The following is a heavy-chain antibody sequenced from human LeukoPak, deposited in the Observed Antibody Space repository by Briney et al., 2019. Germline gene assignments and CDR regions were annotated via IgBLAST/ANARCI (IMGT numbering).Heavy chain of an antibody. CDR3: HLIDY. J-gene: IGHJ4*02. D-gene: IGHD5-12*01. V-gene: IGHV3-23*01. CDR1: GFTFSTNA. CDR2: ISGRTGST. Sequence: GGSLRLSCAASGFTFSTNAMSWVRQAPGKGLEWVSAISGRTGSTYYSDSVKGRFTISRDNSKSTLYLQMDSLYCAKCGNSGCHLIDYWGQGTLVTVSS.